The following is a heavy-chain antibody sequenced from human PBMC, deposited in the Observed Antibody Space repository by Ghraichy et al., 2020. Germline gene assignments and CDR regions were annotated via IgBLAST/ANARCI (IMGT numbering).Heavy chain of an antibody. CDR3: ARASETTVTPNAYYYYYYMDV. J-gene: IGHJ6*03. Sequence: SETLSLTCTVSGGSISSYYWSWIRQPPGKGLEWIGYIYYSGSTNYNPSLKSRVTISVDTSKNQFSLKLSSVTAADTAVYYCARASETTVTPNAYYYYYYMDVWGKGTTVTVSS. D-gene: IGHD4-17*01. CDR2: IYYSGST. CDR1: GGSISSYY. V-gene: IGHV4-59*01.